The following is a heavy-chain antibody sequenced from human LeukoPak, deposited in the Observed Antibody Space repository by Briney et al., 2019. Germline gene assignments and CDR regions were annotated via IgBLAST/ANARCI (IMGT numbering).Heavy chain of an antibody. J-gene: IGHJ5*02. D-gene: IGHD2-2*01. CDR1: GGSISPYY. CDR2: IYYSGST. V-gene: IGHV4-39*01. CDR3: ASNYCSSTSCYGGRQGFDP. Sequence: SETLSLTCTVSGGSISPYYWSWIRQPPGKGLEWIGSIYYSGSTYYNPSLKSRVTISVDTSKNQFSLKLSSVTAADTAVYYCASNYCSSTSCYGGRQGFDPWGQGTLVTVSS.